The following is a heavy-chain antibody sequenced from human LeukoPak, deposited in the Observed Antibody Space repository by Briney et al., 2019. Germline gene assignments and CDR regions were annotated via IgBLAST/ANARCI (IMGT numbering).Heavy chain of an antibody. CDR1: GGSISSYY. CDR2: IYYSGST. D-gene: IGHD2/OR15-2a*01. Sequence: PSETLSLTCTVSGGSISSYYWSWIRQPPGKGLEWIGYIYYSGSTNYNPSLKSRVTISVDTSKNQFSLKLSSVTAADTAVYFCARGQYLTFPDYWGQGTLVTVSS. V-gene: IGHV4-59*12. CDR3: ARGQYLTFPDY. J-gene: IGHJ4*02.